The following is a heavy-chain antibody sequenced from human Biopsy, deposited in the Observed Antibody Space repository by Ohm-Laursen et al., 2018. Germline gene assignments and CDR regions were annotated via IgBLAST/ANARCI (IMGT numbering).Heavy chain of an antibody. CDR3: ARGRLRAVARFDY. J-gene: IGHJ4*02. Sequence: SETLSLTCAVSGYSISTGYYWGWIRQPPGKGLEWIDSIFHTGTTYYNPSLKSRVTISVDTSKNQFSLKLSSVTAADTAVYYCARGRLRAVARFDYWGQGTLVTVSS. CDR1: GYSISTGYY. CDR2: IFHTGTT. V-gene: IGHV4-38-2*01. D-gene: IGHD6-19*01.